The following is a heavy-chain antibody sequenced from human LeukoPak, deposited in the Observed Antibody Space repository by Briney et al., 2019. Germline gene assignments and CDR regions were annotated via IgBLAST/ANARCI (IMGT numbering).Heavy chain of an antibody. Sequence: SETLSLTCTVSGGSISSYYWSWIRQPPGKGLEWIGYIYYSGSTNYNPSLKSRVTISVDTSKNHFSLKLSSVTAADTAVYYCARHMGYDILTGYNKEDAFDIWGQGTMVTVSS. V-gene: IGHV4-59*08. CDR1: GGSISSYY. CDR3: ARHMGYDILTGYNKEDAFDI. D-gene: IGHD3-9*01. J-gene: IGHJ3*02. CDR2: IYYSGST.